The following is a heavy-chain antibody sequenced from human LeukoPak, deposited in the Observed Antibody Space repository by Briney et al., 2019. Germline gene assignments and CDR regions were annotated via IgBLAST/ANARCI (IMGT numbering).Heavy chain of an antibody. CDR2: ISSSSSYI. CDR3: AKDQTVGPTTRPHLFDY. CDR1: GFTFSSYS. V-gene: IGHV3-21*04. Sequence: GGSLRLSCAASGFTFSSYSMNWVRQAPGKGLEWVSSISSSSSYIYYADSVKGRFTISRDNSKNTLYLQMNSLRAEDTAVYYCAKDQTVGPTTRPHLFDYWGQGTLVSVSS. D-gene: IGHD1-26*01. J-gene: IGHJ4*02.